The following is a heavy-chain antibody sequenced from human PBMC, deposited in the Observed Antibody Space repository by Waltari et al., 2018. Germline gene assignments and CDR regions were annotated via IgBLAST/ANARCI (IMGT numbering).Heavy chain of an antibody. CDR1: GYTFTDYY. CDR3: ATARGYYDSSGYIESLAY. CDR2: VDLEDGAK. J-gene: IGHJ4*02. D-gene: IGHD3-22*01. Sequence: EVQLVQSGAEVKKPGATVKISCKVSGYTFTDYYMHWVPQAPGKGLEWLGLVDLEDGAKIDEEKFQGRDTITAYKSTDTAYMELSSLRSEDTAVYYCATARGYYDSSGYIESLAYWGQGTLVTVSS. V-gene: IGHV1-69-2*01.